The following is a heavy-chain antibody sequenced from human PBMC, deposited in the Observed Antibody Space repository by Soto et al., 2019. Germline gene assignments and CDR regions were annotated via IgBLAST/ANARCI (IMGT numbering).Heavy chain of an antibody. D-gene: IGHD3-9*01. Sequence: SETLSLTCTVSGGSISSYYWSWIRQPPGKGLEWIGYIYYSGSTNYNPSLKSRVTISVDTSKNQFSLKLSSVTAADTAVYYCARDRHYDILTGYYGYYGMDVWGQGTTVTVSS. CDR3: ARDRHYDILTGYYGYYGMDV. CDR1: GGSISSYY. V-gene: IGHV4-59*01. CDR2: IYYSGST. J-gene: IGHJ6*02.